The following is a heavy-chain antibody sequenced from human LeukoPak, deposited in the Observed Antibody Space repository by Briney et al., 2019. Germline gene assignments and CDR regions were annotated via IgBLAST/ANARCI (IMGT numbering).Heavy chain of an antibody. Sequence: PGGSLRLSCAASGFTFSSYEMNWVRQAPGKGLEWVSSISSSSSYIYYADSVKGRFTISRDNAKNSLYLQMNSLRAEDTAVYYCATLGWGYCSGGSCSLIDYWGQGTLVTVSS. J-gene: IGHJ4*02. D-gene: IGHD2-15*01. V-gene: IGHV3-21*01. CDR1: GFTFSSYE. CDR3: ATLGWGYCSGGSCSLIDY. CDR2: ISSSSSYI.